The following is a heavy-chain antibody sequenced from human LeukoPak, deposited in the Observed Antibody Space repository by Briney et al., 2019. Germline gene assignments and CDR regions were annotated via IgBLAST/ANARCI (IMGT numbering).Heavy chain of an antibody. CDR2: IYYSGST. CDR3: ARARGYSTIFDY. CDR1: GGSISSSSYY. V-gene: IGHV4-61*05. D-gene: IGHD6-13*01. Sequence: SETLSLTCTVSGGSISSSSYYWGWIRQPPGKGLEWIGYIYYSGSTNYNPSLKSRVTISVDTSKNQFSLKLSSVTAADTAVYYCARARGYSTIFDYWGQGTLVTVSS. J-gene: IGHJ4*02.